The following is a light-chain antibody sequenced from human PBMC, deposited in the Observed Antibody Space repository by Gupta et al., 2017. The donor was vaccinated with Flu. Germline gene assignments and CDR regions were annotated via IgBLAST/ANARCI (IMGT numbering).Light chain of an antibody. Sequence: SIAISCTGTSTDVGEYKYVSWYQHHPGTAPKLIIYEVTNRPSGVSDRFFGSKSGNTASMTIAGLQADDEADYYCSSYTSSNTLVFGGGTKLTVL. V-gene: IGLV2-14*01. CDR1: STDVGEYKY. CDR2: EVT. CDR3: SSYTSSNTLV. J-gene: IGLJ3*02.